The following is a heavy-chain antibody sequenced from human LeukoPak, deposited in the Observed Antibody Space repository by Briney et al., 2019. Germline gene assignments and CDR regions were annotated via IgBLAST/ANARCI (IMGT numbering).Heavy chain of an antibody. Sequence: GGSLRLSCAASGFTFSDHYMDWVRQAPGKGLEWVGRTRNKANSYTTEYAASVKGRFTISRDDSENSLYLQMNSLKTEDTAVYYCARARSGYYFDYWGQGTLVTVSS. CDR3: ARARSGYYFDY. D-gene: IGHD1-14*01. CDR2: TRNKANSYTT. CDR1: GFTFSDHY. J-gene: IGHJ4*02. V-gene: IGHV3-72*01.